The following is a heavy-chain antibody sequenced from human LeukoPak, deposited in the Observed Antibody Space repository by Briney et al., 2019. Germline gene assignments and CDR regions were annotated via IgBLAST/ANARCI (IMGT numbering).Heavy chain of an antibody. J-gene: IGHJ4*02. CDR3: AKDQSMGIPVAGGYFFDS. D-gene: IGHD6-19*01. V-gene: IGHV3-23*01. CDR1: GFTFSSYA. CDR2: ISGSGGST. Sequence: GVSLRLSCAASGFTFSSYAMSWVRQAPGKGLEWVSTISGSGGSTYYADSVKGRFTISRDNSKNMLYLQMNSLRAEDTAVYYCAKDQSMGIPVAGGYFFDSWGQGTLVTVSS.